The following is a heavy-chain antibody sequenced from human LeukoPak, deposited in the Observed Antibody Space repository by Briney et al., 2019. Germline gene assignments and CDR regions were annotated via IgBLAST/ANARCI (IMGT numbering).Heavy chain of an antibody. CDR3: AKDVTPDGIWDIDY. CDR1: GFTFSKYT. D-gene: IGHD1-14*01. CDR2: IYGGGSGRT. J-gene: IGHJ4*02. V-gene: IGHV3-23*01. Sequence: GSLRLSCVASGFTFSKYTMSWVRQAPGKGLEWFSGIYGGGSGRTFYAESVKGRFTISRDNSKNTLYLQMNSLRDEDTGIYYCAKDVTPDGIWDIDYWGRGTMITVSS.